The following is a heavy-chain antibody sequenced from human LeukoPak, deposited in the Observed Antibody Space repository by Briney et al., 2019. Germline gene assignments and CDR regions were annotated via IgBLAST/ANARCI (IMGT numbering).Heavy chain of an antibody. D-gene: IGHD3-10*01. Sequence: RASVKVSCKAFGYTFTSYGISWVRQAPGQGLEWMGWISAYNGNTNYAQKLQGRVTMTTDTSTSTAYMELRSLRSDDTAVYYCARESNLSFYYYGSGSRVGYFDYWGQGTLVTVSS. J-gene: IGHJ4*02. CDR1: GYTFTSYG. CDR2: ISAYNGNT. V-gene: IGHV1-18*01. CDR3: ARESNLSFYYYGSGSRVGYFDY.